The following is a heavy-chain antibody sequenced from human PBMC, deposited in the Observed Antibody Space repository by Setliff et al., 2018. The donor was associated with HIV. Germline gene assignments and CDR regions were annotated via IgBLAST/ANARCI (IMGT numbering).Heavy chain of an antibody. CDR2: INAGNGNT. D-gene: IGHD1-26*01. CDR3: ARGRRVGPEARGYYFDY. J-gene: IGHJ4*02. V-gene: IGHV1-3*03. Sequence: GASVKVSCKASGYTFTSYAMHWVRQAPGQRLEWMGWINAGNGNTKYSQEFQGRVTITRDTSASTAYMELSSLRSEDMAVYYCARGRRVGPEARGYYFDYWGQGTLVTVSS. CDR1: GYTFTSYA.